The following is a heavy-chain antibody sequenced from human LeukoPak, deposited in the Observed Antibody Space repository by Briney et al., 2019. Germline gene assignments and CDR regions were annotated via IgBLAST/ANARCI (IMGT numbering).Heavy chain of an antibody. CDR1: GFTISDYY. D-gene: IGHD6-19*01. CDR3: ASHSSGWYSRRYFGY. V-gene: IGHV3-11*01. CDR2: ISSSGSTI. J-gene: IGHJ4*02. Sequence: PGGSLRLSCAASGFTISDYYMSWIRQAPGKGLEWVSYISSSGSTIYYADSVKGRFTISRDNAKNSLYLQMNSLRAEDTAVYYCASHSSGWYSRRYFGYWGQGTLVTVSS.